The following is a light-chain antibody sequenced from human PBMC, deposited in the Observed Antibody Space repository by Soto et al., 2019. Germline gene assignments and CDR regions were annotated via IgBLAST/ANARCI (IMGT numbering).Light chain of an antibody. CDR2: DVF. CDR1: ESLGKT. Sequence: EIVLTQSPATLSLSPGDRATLSCRASESLGKTLAWYQQKPGQAPRLLIYDVFKRVTGIPARFSGSGSGTDLTLTISSLEPEDFAVYYCQQRNTWPLNFGGGTKVEIK. CDR3: QQRNTWPLN. J-gene: IGKJ4*01. V-gene: IGKV3-11*01.